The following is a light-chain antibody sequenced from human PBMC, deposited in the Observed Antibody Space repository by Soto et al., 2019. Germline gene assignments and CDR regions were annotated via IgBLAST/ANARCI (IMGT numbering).Light chain of an antibody. J-gene: IGKJ5*01. CDR1: YNVNSN. Sequence: VIMTQSPVTLSVSSGEGATLSCRASYNVNSNLAWYQQKPVQAPRLLISRASTRATGIAARFSGSGSGTEFTLTIASLQSEDSAVYYCQQYDSWPMTFGQGTRLEIK. CDR3: QQYDSWPMT. CDR2: RAS. V-gene: IGKV3-15*01.